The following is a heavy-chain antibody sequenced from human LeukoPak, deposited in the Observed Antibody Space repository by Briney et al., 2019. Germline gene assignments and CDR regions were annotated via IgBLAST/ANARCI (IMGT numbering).Heavy chain of an antibody. CDR3: ARGARMRWYFYY. D-gene: IGHD2-15*01. CDR2: IYYSGST. Sequence: PSETLSLTCTVSGGSICSGDYYWSWIRQPPGKGLEWIGYIYYSGSTYYNPSLKSRVTISVDTSKNQFSLKPSSVTAADTAVYYCARGARMRWYFYYWGQGTLVTVSS. V-gene: IGHV4-30-4*08. CDR1: GGSICSGDYY. J-gene: IGHJ4*02.